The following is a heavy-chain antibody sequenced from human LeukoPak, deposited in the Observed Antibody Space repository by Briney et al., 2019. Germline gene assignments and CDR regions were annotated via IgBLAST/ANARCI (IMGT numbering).Heavy chain of an antibody. CDR1: VGSFSGYY. J-gene: IGHJ6*03. CDR2: VNHIGST. V-gene: IGHV4-34*01. Sequence: PSETLSLTCAVYVGSFSGYYWNWIRQPPGKGLEWIGEVNHIGSTNYNPSLKSRVTISVDTSKNQFSLKLASVNAADTAVYYCARGLSGWYRVRYYYYYYYMDVWGKGTTVTVSS. D-gene: IGHD6-19*01. CDR3: ARGLSGWYRVRYYYYYYYMDV.